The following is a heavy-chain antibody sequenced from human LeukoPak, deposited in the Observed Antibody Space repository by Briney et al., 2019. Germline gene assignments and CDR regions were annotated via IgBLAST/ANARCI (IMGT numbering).Heavy chain of an antibody. CDR2: ISSSSSTI. Sequence: PGGSLRLSCAASGFTFSSYSMNWVRQAPGKGLEWVSYISSSSSTIYYADSVKGRFTISRDNAKNSLYLQMNSLRAEDTAVYYCARDHSGSYRVGAFDIWGQGTMVTVSS. CDR3: ARDHSGSYRVGAFDI. J-gene: IGHJ3*02. CDR1: GFTFSSYS. V-gene: IGHV3-48*01. D-gene: IGHD1-26*01.